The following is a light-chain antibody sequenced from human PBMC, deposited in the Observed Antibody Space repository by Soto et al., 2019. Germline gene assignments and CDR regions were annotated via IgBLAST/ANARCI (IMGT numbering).Light chain of an antibody. Sequence: ALAQPASVSGSPGQSITISCTGTSSDVGAYNSVSWYQQHPHKAPQVIIYKGTQRPSGVSNRFSGSTSGNAASLTISGLQADDEADYFCCSSAPESTYVFGTGTQLTVL. CDR2: KGT. J-gene: IGLJ1*01. V-gene: IGLV2-23*01. CDR1: SSDVGAYNS. CDR3: CSSAPESTYV.